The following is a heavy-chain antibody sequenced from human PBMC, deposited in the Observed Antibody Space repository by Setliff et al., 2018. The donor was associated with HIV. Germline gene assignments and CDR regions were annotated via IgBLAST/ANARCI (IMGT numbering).Heavy chain of an antibody. V-gene: IGHV4-39*01. CDR2: IYRTGRN. Sequence: PSETLSLTCAVSGASISNSNSYWGWIRPPPGKPLEWLGSIYRTGRNSHNPSLSSRLTISIDTSKNQLSLRLSSVTAADTGVYYCARHRDPPGSSSWIYYYYYMDLWGEGTTVTVSS. D-gene: IGHD6-13*01. CDR3: ARHRDPPGSSSWIYYYYYMDL. J-gene: IGHJ6*03. CDR1: GASISNSNSY.